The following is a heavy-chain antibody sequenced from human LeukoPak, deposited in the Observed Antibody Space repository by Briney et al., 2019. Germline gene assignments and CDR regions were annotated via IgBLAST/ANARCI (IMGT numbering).Heavy chain of an antibody. CDR3: ARLIGYCSGGICYHGLYYFDS. CDR2: LSYTGSA. Sequence: SETLSLTCTVSGGSILSTSFSWGWIRQSPGKGLEWIGALSYTGSAYYNPSLKSHVTISVDTSKNQVSLTMSPVTAADTAVYFCARLIGYCSGGICYHGLYYFDSWGQGTLVTVSS. V-gene: IGHV4-39*01. J-gene: IGHJ4*02. D-gene: IGHD2-15*01. CDR1: GGSILSTSFS.